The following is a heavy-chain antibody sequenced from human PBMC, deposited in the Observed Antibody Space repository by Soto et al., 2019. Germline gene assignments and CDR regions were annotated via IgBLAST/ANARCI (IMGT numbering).Heavy chain of an antibody. Sequence: SVKVSCKASGGTFSSYTISWVRQAPGQGLEWMGRIIPILGIANYAQKFQGRVTITADKSTSTAYMELSSLRSEDTAVYYCASSRDTMVRGIYYYYYGMDVWGQGTTVTVSS. D-gene: IGHD3-10*01. CDR3: ASSRDTMVRGIYYYYYGMDV. CDR2: IIPILGIA. V-gene: IGHV1-69*02. CDR1: GGTFSSYT. J-gene: IGHJ6*02.